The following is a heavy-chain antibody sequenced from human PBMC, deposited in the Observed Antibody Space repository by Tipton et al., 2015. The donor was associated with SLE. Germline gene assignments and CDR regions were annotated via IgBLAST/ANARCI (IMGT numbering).Heavy chain of an antibody. CDR3: AKECGTYRPYGMDV. CDR2: ITWNGVDK. V-gene: IGHV3-9*01. D-gene: IGHD1-26*01. Sequence: SLRLSCAASGFIFADYAMHWVRQAPGKGLEWVSGITWNGVDKGYADSVRGRFTISRDNAKNSLYLQMNSLRPEDTAFYYCAKECGTYRPYGMDVWGQGTTVTVS. J-gene: IGHJ6*02. CDR1: GFIFADYA.